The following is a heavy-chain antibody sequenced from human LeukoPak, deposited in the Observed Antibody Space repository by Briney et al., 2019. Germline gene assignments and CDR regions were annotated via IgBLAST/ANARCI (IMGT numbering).Heavy chain of an antibody. CDR2: ISSDGTST. CDR1: GFTFSSCY. CDR3: ARSTRYFGSAMYYFDT. D-gene: IGHD3-10*01. V-gene: IGHV3-64*01. Sequence: TGGSLRLSCAASGFTFSSCYMHWVRQAPGRGLEYVSTISSDGTSTYYASSLRGRFTTSRDNSKNTLYLQMGSLRPEDMAVYYCARSTRYFGSAMYYFDTRGQGTLVTVSS. J-gene: IGHJ4*02.